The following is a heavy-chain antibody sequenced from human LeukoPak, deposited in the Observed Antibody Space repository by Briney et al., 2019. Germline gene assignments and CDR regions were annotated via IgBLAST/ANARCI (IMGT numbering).Heavy chain of an antibody. Sequence: GGSLRLSCAASGFTFSSYSMNWVRQAPGKGLEWVSYISSSSSTIYYADSVKGRFTISRDNAKNSLYRQMNSLRAEDTALYYCAKDMDDVGGNSGYNYWGQGTLVTVSS. D-gene: IGHD4-23*01. CDR1: GFTFSSYS. J-gene: IGHJ4*02. V-gene: IGHV3-48*04. CDR3: AKDMDDVGGNSGYNY. CDR2: ISSSSSTI.